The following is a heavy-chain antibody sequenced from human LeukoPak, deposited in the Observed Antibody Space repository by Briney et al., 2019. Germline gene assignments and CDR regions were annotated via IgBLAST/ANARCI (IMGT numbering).Heavy chain of an antibody. V-gene: IGHV3-33*01. CDR1: GFTFSSYG. Sequence: PGGSLRLSCAASGFTFSSYGMHWVRQAPGKGLEWVAVIWYDGSNKYYADSVKGRFTISRDNYKNTLYLQMNSLRAEDTAVYYCARDTSSSWAFDYWGQGTLVTVSS. D-gene: IGHD6-13*01. CDR2: IWYDGSNK. J-gene: IGHJ4*02. CDR3: ARDTSSSWAFDY.